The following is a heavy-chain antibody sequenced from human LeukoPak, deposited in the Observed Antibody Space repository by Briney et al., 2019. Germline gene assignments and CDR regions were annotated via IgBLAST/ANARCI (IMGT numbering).Heavy chain of an antibody. D-gene: IGHD3-3*01. CDR1: GYSFVGYG. V-gene: IGHV1-18*01. J-gene: IGHJ3*02. CDR2: FNPENGNT. CDR3: ARDSRFLEWLSTGDAFDI. Sequence: ASVKVSCKASGYSFVGYGITWVRPAPGQGLEWMGWFNPENGNTNYAQKVQGRVTMTADTSTSTSYMELRSLRSDDTAVYYCARDSRFLEWLSTGDAFDIWGQGTMVTVSS.